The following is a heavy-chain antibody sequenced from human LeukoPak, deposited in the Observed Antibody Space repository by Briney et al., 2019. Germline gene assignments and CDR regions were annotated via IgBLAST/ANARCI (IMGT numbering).Heavy chain of an antibody. CDR1: GASFSGYY. J-gene: IGHJ5*02. Sequence: SETLSLTCAVYGASFSGYYWSWIRQPPGKGLEWIGEINHSGSTNYNPSLKSRVTISVDTSKNQFSLKLSSVTAADTAVYYCARRYYGSGRRFDPWGQGTLVTVSS. CDR2: INHSGST. D-gene: IGHD3-10*01. CDR3: ARRYYGSGRRFDP. V-gene: IGHV4-34*01.